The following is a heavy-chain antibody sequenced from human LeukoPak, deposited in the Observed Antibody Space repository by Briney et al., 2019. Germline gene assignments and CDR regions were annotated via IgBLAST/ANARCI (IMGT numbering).Heavy chain of an antibody. CDR3: AKDSSSWGFDY. Sequence: GGSLRLSCTGSGFTFSSYGMHWVRQAPGKGLEWVTFIRYDESNEYYADSVKGRFTISRDNSKNTLFLQMNSLRAEDTAVYYCAKDSSSWGFDYWGQGTLVTVSS. CDR1: GFTFSSYG. CDR2: IRYDESNE. D-gene: IGHD6-6*01. J-gene: IGHJ4*02. V-gene: IGHV3-30*02.